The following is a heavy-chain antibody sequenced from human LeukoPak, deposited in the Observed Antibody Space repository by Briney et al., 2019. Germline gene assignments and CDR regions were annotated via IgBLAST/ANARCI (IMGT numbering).Heavy chain of an antibody. V-gene: IGHV3-23*01. CDR2: ISGSGGDT. D-gene: IGHD1-26*01. Sequence: GGSLRLSCAASGFTFSNFLMTWVRQAPGKGPEWVSAISGSGGDTYYADSVKGRFTISRDNSKNTLYLQMNSLRAEDPAVYYCAKKGATTGDFDYWGQGTLVTVSS. CDR1: GFTFSNFL. J-gene: IGHJ4*02. CDR3: AKKGATTGDFDY.